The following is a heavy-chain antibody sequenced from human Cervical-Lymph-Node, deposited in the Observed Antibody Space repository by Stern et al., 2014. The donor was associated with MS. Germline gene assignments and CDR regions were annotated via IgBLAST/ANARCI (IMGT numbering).Heavy chain of an antibody. V-gene: IGHV3-30*18. Sequence: VQLVESGGGVVQSGRSLRLTCKVSGFTFSSYGMHWVRQAPGKGLEWESVISYDGSDTYYAESVKGRFTISRDNSKNTLYLEMRSLRPEDTAVYYCVKRGITEVRGVRLGDYWGPGTLVIVSS. J-gene: IGHJ4*02. CDR3: VKRGITEVRGVRLGDY. CDR2: ISYDGSDT. CDR1: GFTFSSYG. D-gene: IGHD3-10*01.